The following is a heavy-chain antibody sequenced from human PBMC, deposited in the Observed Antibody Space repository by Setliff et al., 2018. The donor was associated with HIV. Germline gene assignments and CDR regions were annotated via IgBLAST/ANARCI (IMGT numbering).Heavy chain of an antibody. CDR3: ARGKVLRGNILYY. Sequence: GASVKVSCKTTGGTFNIFSITWVRQAPGQGLEWMGGIIPVFGPPNYAKKFQFRLTITADESTNTAYMELSSLRSEDTAVYYCARGKVLRGNILYYWGQGTLVTVSS. J-gene: IGHJ4*02. CDR2: IIPVFGPP. V-gene: IGHV1-69*13. CDR1: GGTFNIFS. D-gene: IGHD2-8*01.